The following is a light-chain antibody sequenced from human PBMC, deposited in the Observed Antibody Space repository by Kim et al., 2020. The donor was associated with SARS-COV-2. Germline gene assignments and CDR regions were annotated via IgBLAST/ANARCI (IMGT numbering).Light chain of an antibody. Sequence: AYAGQRVTITSQESKGINNALALYQQKPGKAPKLLIYDASSLEIGVPSRFSGSGSGKDFTVTIRTLQHGDFATYYCQQLNDYPLTFGGETKVDIK. J-gene: IGKJ4*01. V-gene: IGKV1D-13*01. CDR3: QQLNDYPLT. CDR1: KGINNA. CDR2: DAS.